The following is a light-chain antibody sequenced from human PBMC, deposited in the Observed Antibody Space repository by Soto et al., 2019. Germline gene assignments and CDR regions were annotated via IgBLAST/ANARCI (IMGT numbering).Light chain of an antibody. J-gene: IGKJ1*01. CDR1: QSINNW. Sequence: DIRMTQSPSTLSASVGDRVTITCRASQSINNWLAWYQQKPGKARKLLIYRASSLENGVPSRFSGRGSGTEFIFTITSLQPDDFATYYCQQYSSDSTFGQGTKVEIK. CDR2: RAS. CDR3: QQYSSDST. V-gene: IGKV1-5*03.